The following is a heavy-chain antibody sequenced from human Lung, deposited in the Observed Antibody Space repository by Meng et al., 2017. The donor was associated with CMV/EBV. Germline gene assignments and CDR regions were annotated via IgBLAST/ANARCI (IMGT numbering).Heavy chain of an antibody. D-gene: IGHD3-16*01. CDR3: ARRRGVYHFLEGGGDAYVDY. J-gene: IGHJ4*02. V-gene: IGHV1-18*01. Sequence: SVXVSXXGSGYYFNAFGISWMRQAPGQGLEWMGWINTANGAPRYAQRFQGRVTMTTDKSTATSYMELRSLTSDDTAVYYCARRRGVYHFLEGGGDAYVDYWGQGTPVTVSS. CDR1: GYYFNAFG. CDR2: INTANGAP.